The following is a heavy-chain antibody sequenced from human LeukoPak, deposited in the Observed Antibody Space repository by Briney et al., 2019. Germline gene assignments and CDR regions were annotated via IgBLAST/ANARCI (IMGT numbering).Heavy chain of an antibody. CDR2: IIPIFGTA. D-gene: IGHD3-3*01. CDR3: AYDFWSGYYTGYNWFDP. CDR1: GGTFSSYA. V-gene: IGHV1-69*05. J-gene: IGHJ5*02. Sequence: ASVKVSCKASGGTFSSYAISWVRQAPGQGLEWMGRIIPIFGTANYAQKFQGRVTITTDESTSTAYMELSSLRSEDTAVYYCAYDFWSGYYTGYNWFDPWGQGTLVTVSS.